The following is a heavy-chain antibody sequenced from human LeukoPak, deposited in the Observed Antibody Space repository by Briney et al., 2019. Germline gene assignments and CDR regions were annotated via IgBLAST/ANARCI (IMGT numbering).Heavy chain of an antibody. J-gene: IGHJ4*02. D-gene: IGHD3-9*01. Sequence: GGSLRLSCAASGFTFSSYEMNWVRQAPGKGLEWVSYISSSGSTIYYADSVKGRFTISRDNAKNSLYLQMNSLRAEDTAVYYCARDKVLRYFDWLSRNYYFDYWGQGTLVTVSS. CDR3: ARDKVLRYFDWLSRNYYFDY. CDR2: ISSSGSTI. V-gene: IGHV3-48*03. CDR1: GFTFSSYE.